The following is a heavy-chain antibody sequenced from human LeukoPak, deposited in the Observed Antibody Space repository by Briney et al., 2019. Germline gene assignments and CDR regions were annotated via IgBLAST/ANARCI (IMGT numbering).Heavy chain of an antibody. D-gene: IGHD6-13*01. CDR3: ARRPISGIAAAGTVGDAFDI. CDR1: GYSFNTYW. CDR2: IYPGDSDT. J-gene: IGHJ3*02. Sequence: GESLKISCKGSGYSFNTYWIGWVRQMPGKGLEWMGIIYPGDSDTKYSPSFQGQVTISADKSISTAYLQWSSLKASDTAMYYCARRPISGIAAAGTVGDAFDIWGQGTMVTVSS. V-gene: IGHV5-51*01.